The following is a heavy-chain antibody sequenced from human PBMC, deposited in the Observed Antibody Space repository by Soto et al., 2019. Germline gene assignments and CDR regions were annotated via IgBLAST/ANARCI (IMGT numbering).Heavy chain of an antibody. CDR3: ARLESGSLDL. V-gene: IGHV3-33*01. J-gene: IGHJ4*01. CDR2: IWYDGSNK. D-gene: IGHD1-26*01. Sequence: GGSLRLSCAASGFTFSSYGMHWVRQAPGRGLEWVAVIWYDGSNKYYADSVKGRFTISRDNSKNTLYLQMNSLRAEDTAVYYCARLESGSLDLWGHGTLVTVSS. CDR1: GFTFSSYG.